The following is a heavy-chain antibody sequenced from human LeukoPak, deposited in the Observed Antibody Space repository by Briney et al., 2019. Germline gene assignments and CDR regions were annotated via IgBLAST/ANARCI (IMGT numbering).Heavy chain of an antibody. CDR3: AKGVYYYYYYMDV. Sequence: GASVKVSCKASGYTFTGYYMHWVRQAPGQGLEWMGGIIPIFGTANYAQKFQGRVTITADESTSTAYMELSSLRSEDTAVYYCAKGVYYYYYYMDVWGKGTTVTVSS. J-gene: IGHJ6*03. CDR1: GYTFTGYY. CDR2: IIPIFGTA. D-gene: IGHD3-16*01. V-gene: IGHV1-69*13.